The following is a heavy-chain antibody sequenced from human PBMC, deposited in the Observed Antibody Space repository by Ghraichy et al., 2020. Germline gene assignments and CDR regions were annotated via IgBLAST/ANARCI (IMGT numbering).Heavy chain of an antibody. J-gene: IGHJ3*02. CDR1: GFTFSSYS. D-gene: IGHD3-22*01. Sequence: LSLTCAASGFTFSSYSMNWVRQAPGKGLEWVSSISSSSSYIYYADSVKGRFTISRDNAKNSLYLQMNSLRAEDTAVYYCARDRAYYYDSRGAFDIWGQGTMVTVSS. CDR3: ARDRAYYYDSRGAFDI. CDR2: ISSSSSYI. V-gene: IGHV3-21*01.